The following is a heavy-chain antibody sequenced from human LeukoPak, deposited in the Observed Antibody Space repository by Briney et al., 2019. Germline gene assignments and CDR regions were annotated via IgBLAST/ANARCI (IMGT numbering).Heavy chain of an antibody. Sequence: SETLSLTSAVYGGSFSGYYWSWIRQPPGKGLEWIGEINHSGSTNYNPSLKSRVTISVDTSKNQFSLKLSSVTAADTAVYYCARASQYQLLSTWGQGTLVTVSS. CDR2: INHSGST. CDR1: GGSFSGYY. V-gene: IGHV4-34*01. CDR3: ARASQYQLLST. D-gene: IGHD2-2*01. J-gene: IGHJ5*02.